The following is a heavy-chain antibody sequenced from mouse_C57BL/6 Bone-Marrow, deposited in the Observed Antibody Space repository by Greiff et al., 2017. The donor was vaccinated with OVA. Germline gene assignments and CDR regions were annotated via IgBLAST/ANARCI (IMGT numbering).Heavy chain of an antibody. Sequence: VHVKQSGGGLVKPGGSLKLSCAASGFTFSSYAMSWVRQTPEKSLEWVATISDGGSYTYYPDNVKGRFTISRDNAKNNLYLQMSHLKSEDTAMYYCARDRGLWYWGQGTSVTVSS. CDR1: GFTFSSYA. V-gene: IGHV5-4*01. D-gene: IGHD1-1*02. J-gene: IGHJ4*01. CDR3: ARDRGLWY. CDR2: ISDGGSYT.